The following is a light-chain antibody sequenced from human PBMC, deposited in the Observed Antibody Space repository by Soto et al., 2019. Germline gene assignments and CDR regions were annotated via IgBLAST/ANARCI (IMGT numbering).Light chain of an antibody. J-gene: IGKJ4*01. CDR1: QSVGTR. CDR2: DIS. CDR3: QQYNSWPLT. Sequence: EILLTQSPDTLSLSPGERATLSCRAAQSVGTRLAWYQQKPGQPPRLLIYDISTRATGIPTRFSGSGSGTEFTLTISSLQSEDFAVYYCQQYNSWPLTFGGGTKVDIK. V-gene: IGKV3D-15*01.